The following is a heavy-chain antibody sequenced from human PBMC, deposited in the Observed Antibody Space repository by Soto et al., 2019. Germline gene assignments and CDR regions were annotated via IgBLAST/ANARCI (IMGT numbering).Heavy chain of an antibody. CDR3: ASGWIPLIFFCSGGSCHDAFYI. J-gene: IGHJ3*02. D-gene: IGHD2-15*01. V-gene: IGHV4-31*03. CDR2: IYYSGST. CDR1: GGSISSGGYY. Sequence: ASETLSLTCTVSGGSISSGGYYWSWIRQHPGKGLEWIGYIYYSGSTYYNPSLKSRVTISVDTSKNQFSLKLSSVTAADTAVYYCASGWIPLIFFCSGGSCHDAFYIWGQGSLVPGS.